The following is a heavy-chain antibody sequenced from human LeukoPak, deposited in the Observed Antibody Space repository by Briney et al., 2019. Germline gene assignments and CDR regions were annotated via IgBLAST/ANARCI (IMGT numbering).Heavy chain of an antibody. Sequence: TGGSLRLSCAASGFNFSDYYMSWIRQAPGKGLEWLSYISNGGSSRYYADSVKGRFTISRDNAKNSLYLQMNSLRAEDTAVYYCAREYSSSSGRSLDYWGQGTLVTVSS. V-gene: IGHV3-11*04. CDR1: GFNFSDYY. CDR2: ISNGGSSR. CDR3: AREYSSSSGRSLDY. D-gene: IGHD6-6*01. J-gene: IGHJ4*02.